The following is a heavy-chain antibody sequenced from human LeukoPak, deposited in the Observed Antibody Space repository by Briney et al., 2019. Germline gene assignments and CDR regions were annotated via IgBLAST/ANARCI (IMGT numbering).Heavy chain of an antibody. D-gene: IGHD3-10*01. J-gene: IGHJ4*02. Sequence: PGGSLRLSCAASGFTFSDYYMSWIRQAPGKGLGWVSYISSSSSYTNYADSVKGRFTISRDDAKNSLYLQMNSLRAEDTAVYYCASTPPRDGSGSYDYWGQGTLVTVSS. V-gene: IGHV3-11*03. CDR3: ASTPPRDGSGSYDY. CDR1: GFTFSDYY. CDR2: ISSSSSYT.